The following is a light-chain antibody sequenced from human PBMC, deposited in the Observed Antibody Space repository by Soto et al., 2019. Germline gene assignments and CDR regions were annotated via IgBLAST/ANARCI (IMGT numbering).Light chain of an antibody. J-gene: IGKJ5*01. Sequence: IRMTQSPSSLSASTGDRVTITCRASQGISSYLAWYQQKPGRAPKLLIYDASNLEAGVPSRFRGSGSGTDFTFTISRLQPEDIATYYCQQYENLPTFGQGTRLEI. CDR3: QQYENLPT. V-gene: IGKV1-33*01. CDR2: DAS. CDR1: QGISSY.